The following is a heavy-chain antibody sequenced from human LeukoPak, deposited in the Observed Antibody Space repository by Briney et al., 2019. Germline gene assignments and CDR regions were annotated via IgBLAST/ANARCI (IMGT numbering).Heavy chain of an antibody. J-gene: IGHJ4*02. D-gene: IGHD3-16*01. CDR3: ARGGGSFDY. CDR2: IDQDGSEK. Sequence: GGSLRLSCAASGFTFTGYWMSWVRQAPGKGLEWVANIDQDGSEKIYVDSVKGRFIISRDNAKNSLYLQMNSLRPEDTAVCYCARGGGSFDYWGQGTLVTVSS. V-gene: IGHV3-7*03. CDR1: GFTFTGYW.